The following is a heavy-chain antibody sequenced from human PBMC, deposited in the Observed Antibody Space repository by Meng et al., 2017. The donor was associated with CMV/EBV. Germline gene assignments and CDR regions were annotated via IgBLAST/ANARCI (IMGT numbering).Heavy chain of an antibody. D-gene: IGHD3-3*01. CDR3: AREGGENFGVVITYYYYYGMDV. CDR2: ISSSSSYI. Sequence: GESLKISCAASGFTFSSYSMNWVRQAPGKGLEWVSSISSSSSYIYYADSVKGRFTISRDNAKNSLYLQMNSLRAEDTAVYYCAREGGENFGVVITYYYYYGMDVWGQGTTVTVS. CDR1: GFTFSSYS. V-gene: IGHV3-21*01. J-gene: IGHJ6*02.